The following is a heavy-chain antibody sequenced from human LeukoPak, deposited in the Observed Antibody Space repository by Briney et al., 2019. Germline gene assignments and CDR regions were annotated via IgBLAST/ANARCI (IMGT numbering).Heavy chain of an antibody. Sequence: SVKVSCKASGGTFSSYAISWVRQAPGQGLEWMGGIIPIFGTANYAQKFQGRVTITADKSTSAAYMELSSLRSEDTAVYYCARDYGDYVFDYWGQGTLVTVSS. J-gene: IGHJ4*02. CDR2: IIPIFGTA. D-gene: IGHD4-17*01. V-gene: IGHV1-69*06. CDR3: ARDYGDYVFDY. CDR1: GGTFSSYA.